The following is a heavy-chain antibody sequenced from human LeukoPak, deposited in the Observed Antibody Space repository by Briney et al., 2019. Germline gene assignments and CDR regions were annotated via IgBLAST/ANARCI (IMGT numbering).Heavy chain of an antibody. CDR1: GFTFSSYA. V-gene: IGHV3-23*01. D-gene: IGHD4-17*01. CDR2: ISGSGGRT. J-gene: IGHJ4*02. Sequence: GGSLRLSCAASGFTFSSYAMSWVRQTPGRGLEWVSSISGSGGRTHYADSVRGRFTISRDNSKNTLYLQMDSLRAEDTAVYYCATPPTVTRNYWGQGTLVTVSS. CDR3: ATPPTVTRNY.